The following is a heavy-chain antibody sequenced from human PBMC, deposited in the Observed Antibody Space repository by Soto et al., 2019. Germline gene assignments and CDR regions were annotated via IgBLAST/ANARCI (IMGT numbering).Heavy chain of an antibody. Sequence: SETLSLTCTVSGGSISSYYWSWIRQPPGKGLEWIGYIYYSGSTNYNPSLKSRATISVDTSKTQFSLKLSSVTAADTAVYYCARRYGTTFDYWGQGTLVTVSS. CDR2: IYYSGST. J-gene: IGHJ4*02. V-gene: IGHV4-59*01. D-gene: IGHD1-7*01. CDR1: GGSISSYY. CDR3: ARRYGTTFDY.